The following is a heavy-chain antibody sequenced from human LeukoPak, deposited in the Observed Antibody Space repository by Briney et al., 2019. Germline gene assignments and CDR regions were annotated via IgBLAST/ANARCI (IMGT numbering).Heavy chain of an antibody. CDR3: VKRVYTSVSFDC. CDR2: ISYDGSDK. D-gene: IGHD6-19*01. Sequence: GGSLRLSCAASGFTFSNYGMHWVRQTPGKGLEWVAVISYDGSDKYYVDSVKGRFTISRDNSKNTLYLQMNSLRAEDTALYYCVKRVYTSVSFDCWGQGTLVTASS. V-gene: IGHV3-30*18. J-gene: IGHJ4*02. CDR1: GFTFSNYG.